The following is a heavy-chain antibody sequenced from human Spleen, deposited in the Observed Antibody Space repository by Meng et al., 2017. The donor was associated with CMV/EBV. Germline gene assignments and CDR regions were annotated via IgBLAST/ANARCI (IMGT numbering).Heavy chain of an antibody. J-gene: IGHJ4*02. CDR2: IAPDGSNR. V-gene: IGHV3-30*04. Sequence: GGSLRLSCAASGFTFNEYSMHWVRQTPGKGLEWVALIAPDGSNRYHAGSVKGRFTISRDNAKNSLYLQMNSLRAEDTAVYYCAREFNYYDSSGYLWDWGQGTLVTVSS. D-gene: IGHD3-22*01. CDR1: GFTFNEYS. CDR3: AREFNYYDSSGYLWD.